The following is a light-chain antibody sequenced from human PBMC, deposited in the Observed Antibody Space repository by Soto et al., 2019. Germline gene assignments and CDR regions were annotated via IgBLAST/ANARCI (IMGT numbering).Light chain of an antibody. CDR2: GAS. Sequence: EIVLTQSPGTLSVSPGERATLSCRASQSVSSDFAWYHQKPGQAPRLLIYGASTRATGIPARFSGSGSGTEFTLTISSLQSEDFAVYYCQQYNNWPPITFGQGTRLEI. V-gene: IGKV3-15*01. CDR3: QQYNNWPPIT. J-gene: IGKJ5*01. CDR1: QSVSSD.